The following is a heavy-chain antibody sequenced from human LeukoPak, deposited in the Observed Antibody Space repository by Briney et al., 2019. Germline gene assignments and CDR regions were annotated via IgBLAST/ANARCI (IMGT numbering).Heavy chain of an antibody. CDR3: AGSSGWSTGYAFDI. Sequence: GGCLRLSCAASGYTFSSYAMSWVRQAPGKGLEWVSAISGSGGSTYYADSVKGRFTISRDNSKNTLYLQMNSLRAEDTAVYYCAGSSGWSTGYAFDIWGQGTMVTVSS. D-gene: IGHD6-19*01. J-gene: IGHJ3*02. V-gene: IGHV3-23*01. CDR1: GYTFSSYA. CDR2: ISGSGGST.